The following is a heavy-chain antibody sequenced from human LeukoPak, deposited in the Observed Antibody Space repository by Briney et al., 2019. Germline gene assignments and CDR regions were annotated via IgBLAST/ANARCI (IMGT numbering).Heavy chain of an antibody. CDR2: IIPIFGTA. D-gene: IGHD3-22*01. CDR3: ARTLYYYDSSGYYYIYYYYYMDV. Sequence: SVKVSCKASGGTFSSYAISWVRQAPGQGLEWMGGIIPIFGTANYAQKFQGRVTITTDESTSTAYMELSSLRSEDTAVYYYARTLYYYDSSGYYYIYYYYYMDVWGKGTTVTVSS. J-gene: IGHJ6*03. V-gene: IGHV1-69*05. CDR1: GGTFSSYA.